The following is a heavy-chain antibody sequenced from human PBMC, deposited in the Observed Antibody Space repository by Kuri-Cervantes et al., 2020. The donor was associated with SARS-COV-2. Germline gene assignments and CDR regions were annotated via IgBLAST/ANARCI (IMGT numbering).Heavy chain of an antibody. D-gene: IGHD6-13*01. CDR3: ARHRGIAAAGDY. Sequence: QVSCKGSGYSFTSYWIGWVRQLPGKGLEWMGIIYPGDSDTRYSPSFQSQVTISADRSISTAYLQWSSLKASDTAMYYCARHRGIAAAGDYWGQGTLVTVSS. CDR2: IYPGDSDT. V-gene: IGHV5-51*01. CDR1: GYSFTSYW. J-gene: IGHJ4*02.